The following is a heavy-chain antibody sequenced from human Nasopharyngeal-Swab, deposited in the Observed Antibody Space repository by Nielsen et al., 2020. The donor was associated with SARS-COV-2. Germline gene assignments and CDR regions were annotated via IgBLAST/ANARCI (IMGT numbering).Heavy chain of an antibody. CDR3: EKDRISGDGEWLGDH. Sequence: SCSSSVFTFIYYAMNWFRRAPGKGLEWVSGIVGHSSEIYYADSVKGRFTITRDNSRNTLYLQMNSLRGEDTAIYYCEKDRISGDGEWLGDHWGQGVLVTVSS. J-gene: IGHJ4*02. D-gene: IGHD2-21*01. CDR2: IVGHSSEI. V-gene: IGHV3-23*01. CDR1: VFTFIYYA.